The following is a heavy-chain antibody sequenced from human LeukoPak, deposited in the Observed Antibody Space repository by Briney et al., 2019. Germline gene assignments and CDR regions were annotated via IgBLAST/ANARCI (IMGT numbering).Heavy chain of an antibody. V-gene: IGHV1-46*03. J-gene: IGHJ4*02. CDR2: INPSGGST. CDR3: ARDELLGYYSSGWQTIPDY. D-gene: IGHD6-19*01. Sequence: ASVKVSCKASGYTFTSYDINWVRQAPGQGLEWMGIINPSGGSTSYAQKFQGRVTMTRDTSTSTVYMELSSLRSEDTAVYYCARDELLGYYSSGWQTIPDYWGQGTLVTVSS. CDR1: GYTFTSYD.